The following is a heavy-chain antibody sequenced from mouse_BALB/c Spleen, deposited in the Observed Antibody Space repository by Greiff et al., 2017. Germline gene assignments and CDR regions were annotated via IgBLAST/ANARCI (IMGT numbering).Heavy chain of an antibody. J-gene: IGHJ4*01. D-gene: IGHD2-1*01. CDR3: ARSGNGNYNAMDY. Sequence: QVQLKQSGAELAKPGASVKMSCKASGYTFTSYWMHWVKQRPGQGLEWIGYINPSTGYTEYNQKFKDKATLTAYKSSSTAYMQLSSLTSEDSAVYYCARSGNGNYNAMDYWGQGTSVTVSS. CDR1: GYTFTSYW. V-gene: IGHV1-7*01. CDR2: INPSTGYT.